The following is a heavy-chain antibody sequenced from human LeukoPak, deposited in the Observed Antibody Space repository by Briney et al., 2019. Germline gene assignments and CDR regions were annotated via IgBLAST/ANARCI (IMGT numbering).Heavy chain of an antibody. CDR2: IWYDGSNK. J-gene: IGHJ4*02. V-gene: IGHV3-33*01. D-gene: IGHD6-19*01. CDR3: ARDSSGWYYFDY. Sequence: GGSLRLSCAASGFTFSSYGMHWVRQAPGKGLEWVAVIWYDGSNKYYADSVKGRFTISRDNSKNTLYLQMNSLRAEDTAVYYCARDSSGWYYFDYWGQGTLVTVSS. CDR1: GFTFSSYG.